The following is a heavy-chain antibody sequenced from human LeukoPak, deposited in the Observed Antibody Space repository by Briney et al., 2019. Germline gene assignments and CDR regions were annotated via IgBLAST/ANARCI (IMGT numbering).Heavy chain of an antibody. D-gene: IGHD3-10*01. CDR1: GFTFSSHA. CDR2: ISWNSGSI. J-gene: IGHJ4*02. CDR3: AKSSSGFGELLWGYYFDY. V-gene: IGHV3-9*01. Sequence: GGSLRLSCAASGFTFSSHAMSWVRQAPGKGLEWVSGISWNSGSIGYADSVKGRFTISRDNAKNSLYLQMNSLRAEDTALYYCAKSSSGFGELLWGYYFDYWGQGTLVTVSS.